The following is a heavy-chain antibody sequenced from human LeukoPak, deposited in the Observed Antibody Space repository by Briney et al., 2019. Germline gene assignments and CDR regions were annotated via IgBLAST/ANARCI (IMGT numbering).Heavy chain of an antibody. V-gene: IGHV4-39*07. CDR2: VYDSGST. CDR3: ARELTTVRYYYYYYMDV. D-gene: IGHD4-11*01. J-gene: IGHJ6*03. Sequence: KPSETLSLTCTVSGGSISSSSYYWGWIRQPPGKGLEWIGSVYDSGSTYYNPSLKSRVTISVDTSKNQFSLKLSSVTAADTAVYYCARELTTVRYYYYYYMDVWGKGTTVTVSS. CDR1: GGSISSSSYY.